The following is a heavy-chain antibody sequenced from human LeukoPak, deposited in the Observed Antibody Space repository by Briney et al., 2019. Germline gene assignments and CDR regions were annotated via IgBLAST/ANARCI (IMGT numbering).Heavy chain of an antibody. V-gene: IGHV4-59*08. J-gene: IGHJ4*02. CDR3: ARSWLRLYFDY. CDR2: IYYSGST. CDR1: GGSISSYY. Sequence: SETLSLTCTVSGGSISSYYWSWIRQPPGKGLEWIGYIYYSGSTNYNPSLKSRVTLSVDTSKNQFSLKLSSVTAADTAVYYCARSWLRLYFDYWGQGTLVTVSS. D-gene: IGHD5-12*01.